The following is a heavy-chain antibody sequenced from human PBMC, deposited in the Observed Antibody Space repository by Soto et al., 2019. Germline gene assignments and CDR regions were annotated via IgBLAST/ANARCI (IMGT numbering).Heavy chain of an antibody. Sequence: SETLSLTCTVSGGSISIYYWSWIRQPAGKGLEWIGRIYTSGSTNYNPSLKSRVTMSVDTSKNQFSLKLSSVTAADTAVYYCARGIVVVPAYWFDPWGQGTLVTVSS. CDR1: GGSISIYY. CDR3: ARGIVVVPAYWFDP. D-gene: IGHD2-2*01. J-gene: IGHJ5*02. V-gene: IGHV4-4*07. CDR2: IYTSGST.